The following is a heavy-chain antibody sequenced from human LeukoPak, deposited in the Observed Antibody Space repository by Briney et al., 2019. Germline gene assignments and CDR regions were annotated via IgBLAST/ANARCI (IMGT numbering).Heavy chain of an antibody. J-gene: IGHJ3*02. Sequence: PGGSLRLSCAASGFTFSTYTMSWVRQAPGKGLERVSAINTGGGTSSADSVKGRFTISRDNSESTLYLQMSSLRAEDTAVYYCARGLDSVTWGPFDIWGQGTVVTVSS. D-gene: IGHD2-2*03. V-gene: IGHV3-23*01. CDR1: GFTFSTYT. CDR2: INTGGGT. CDR3: ARGLDSVTWGPFDI.